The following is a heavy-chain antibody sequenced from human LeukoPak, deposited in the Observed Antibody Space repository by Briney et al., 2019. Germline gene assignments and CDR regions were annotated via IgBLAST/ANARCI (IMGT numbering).Heavy chain of an antibody. J-gene: IGHJ4*02. V-gene: IGHV3-74*01. CDR3: ARDTSHGGFDY. D-gene: IGHD1-26*01. CDR1: GFTFSAYG. CDR2: INSDGSST. Sequence: PGGSLRLSCATSGFTFSAYGMHWVRQAPGKGLVWVSRINSDGSSTSYADSVKGRFTISRDNAKNTLYLQMNSLRAEDTAVYYCARDTSHGGFDYWGQGTLVTVSS.